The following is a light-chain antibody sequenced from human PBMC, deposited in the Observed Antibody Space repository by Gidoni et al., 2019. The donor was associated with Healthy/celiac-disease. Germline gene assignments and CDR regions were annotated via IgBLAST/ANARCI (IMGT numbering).Light chain of an antibody. J-gene: IGKJ4*01. Sequence: DIQNTQSPSTLSASVGDSVTITIRASQSISSWLALYQQKPGKAPKLLIYVASSLESGVPSRFSGSGSGTEFTLTIRSLEPDDFATYYCQQYNTYQLTFGGGTKVEIK. CDR2: VAS. V-gene: IGKV1-5*01. CDR1: QSISSW. CDR3: QQYNTYQLT.